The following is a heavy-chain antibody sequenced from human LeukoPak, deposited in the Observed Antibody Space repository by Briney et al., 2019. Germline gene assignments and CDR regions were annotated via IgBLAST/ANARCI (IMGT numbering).Heavy chain of an antibody. J-gene: IGHJ4*02. Sequence: ASVKVSCKASGYTFTSYGISWVRQAPGQGLEWMGWINAYNGNTNYAQKLQGRVTMTTDTSTSTAYMELRSLRSDDTAVYYCARDMDAAKYGLFDYWGQGTLVTVSS. CDR3: ARDMDAAKYGLFDY. V-gene: IGHV1-18*01. D-gene: IGHD2-2*03. CDR1: GYTFTSYG. CDR2: INAYNGNT.